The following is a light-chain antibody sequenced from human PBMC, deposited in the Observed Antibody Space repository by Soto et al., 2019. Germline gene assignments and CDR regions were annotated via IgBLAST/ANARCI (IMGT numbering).Light chain of an antibody. CDR3: QQYNGLIT. CDR1: QSISKW. CDR2: KAS. Sequence: IQLTQSPSTVCASLGEIVTMTFRASQSISKWLAWYQQKPGKAPKLLIYKASNLKSEVPSRFSGSGSGTEFTLTISSLQPDDFATYYCQQYNGLITFGQGTRLEIK. V-gene: IGKV1-5*03. J-gene: IGKJ5*01.